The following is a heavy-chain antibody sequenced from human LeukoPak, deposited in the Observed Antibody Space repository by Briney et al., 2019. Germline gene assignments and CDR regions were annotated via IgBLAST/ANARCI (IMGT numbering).Heavy chain of an antibody. CDR3: ASGLVGIVGAYFDY. CDR2: ISWNSGTI. CDR1: GFTFDEYA. D-gene: IGHD1-26*01. V-gene: IGHV3-9*01. Sequence: GGSLRLSCIASGFTFDEYAMHWVRQAPGKGLEWVSDISWNSGTIDYADSVKGRFTISRDNAKNSLYLQMNSLRAEDTAVYYCASGLVGIVGAYFDYWGQGTLVTVSS. J-gene: IGHJ4*02.